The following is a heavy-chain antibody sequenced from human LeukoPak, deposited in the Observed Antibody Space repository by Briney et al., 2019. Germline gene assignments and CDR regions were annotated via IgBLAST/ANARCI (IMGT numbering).Heavy chain of an antibody. J-gene: IGHJ3*02. CDR1: GYTFTSYA. Sequence: ASVKVSCTASGYTFTSYAMHWVRQAPGQRLEWMGWINAGKGNTKYSQKFQGRVTITRDTSASTAYMELSSLRSEDTAVYYCARDQDPYYDFWSALKGSAFDIWGQGTMVTVSS. CDR3: ARDQDPYYDFWSALKGSAFDI. CDR2: INAGKGNT. V-gene: IGHV1-3*01. D-gene: IGHD3-3*01.